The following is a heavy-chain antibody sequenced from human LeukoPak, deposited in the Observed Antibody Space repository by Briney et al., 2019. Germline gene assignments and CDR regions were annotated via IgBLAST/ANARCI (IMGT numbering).Heavy chain of an antibody. Sequence: QTGGSLRLSCPASGFTFSSYWMSWFPQPPGKGLEGLANIKQDGSEKYYVDSVKGRFTISRDNAKNSLYLQMNSLRAEDTAVYYCARTVGSYYMDVWGKGTTVTISS. CDR1: GFTFSSYW. CDR2: IKQDGSEK. D-gene: IGHD1-26*01. V-gene: IGHV3-7*01. J-gene: IGHJ6*03. CDR3: ARTVGSYYMDV.